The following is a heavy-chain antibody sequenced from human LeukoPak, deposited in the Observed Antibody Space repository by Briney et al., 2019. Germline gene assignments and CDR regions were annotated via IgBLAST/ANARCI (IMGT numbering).Heavy chain of an antibody. V-gene: IGHV5-51*01. J-gene: IGHJ4*02. D-gene: IGHD6-13*01. CDR1: GSRFTSYW. CDR2: MYPGDSDT. CDR3: ARHEVTVAGSFDY. Sequence: GESLKISCRGSGSRFTSYWIGWVRQMPGKGLEWMGIMYPGDSDTRYSPSFQGHVTISADNSISTAYLQWSSLKASDTAIYYCARHEVTVAGSFDYWGQGTLVTVSS.